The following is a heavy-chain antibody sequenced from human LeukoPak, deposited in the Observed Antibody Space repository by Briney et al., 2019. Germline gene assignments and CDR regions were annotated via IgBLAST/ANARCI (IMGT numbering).Heavy chain of an antibody. Sequence: ASVKVSCKASGGTFSSYAISWVRQAPGQGLEWMGGIIPIFGTANYAQKFQGRVTMTEDTSTDTAYMELSSLRSEDTAVYYCATPAAHYYYYGMDVWGQGTTVTVSS. CDR2: IIPIFGTA. V-gene: IGHV1-69*06. CDR1: GGTFSSYA. D-gene: IGHD2-2*01. J-gene: IGHJ6*02. CDR3: ATPAAHYYYYGMDV.